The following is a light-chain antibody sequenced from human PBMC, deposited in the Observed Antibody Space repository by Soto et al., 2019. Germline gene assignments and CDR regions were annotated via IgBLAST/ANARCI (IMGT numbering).Light chain of an antibody. CDR2: VAS. J-gene: IGKJ1*01. V-gene: IGKV3-15*01. Sequence: EMVMTQSPATLSVSPGERATLSYRASQSVTNNLAWYQHKPGQAPRLLIYVASTRATGIPARFSGSGSGTEFTLTISSLQSEDFAVYYCQQYNSWPWTFGQGTKVEIK. CDR1: QSVTNN. CDR3: QQYNSWPWT.